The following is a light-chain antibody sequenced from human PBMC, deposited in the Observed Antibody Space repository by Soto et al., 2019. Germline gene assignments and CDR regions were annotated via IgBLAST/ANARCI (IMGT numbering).Light chain of an antibody. CDR3: QQYNNWPPT. V-gene: IGKV3-15*01. CDR2: GAS. CDR1: QSVSSN. Sequence: EIVMTQSPATLSVSPGERATLSCRASQSVSSNLAWYQQKPGQAPRLLIYGASTRDTGIPARFSGSWSGTEFTLTISSLQSEDFAVYYCQQYNNWPPTFGQGTKVEIK. J-gene: IGKJ1*01.